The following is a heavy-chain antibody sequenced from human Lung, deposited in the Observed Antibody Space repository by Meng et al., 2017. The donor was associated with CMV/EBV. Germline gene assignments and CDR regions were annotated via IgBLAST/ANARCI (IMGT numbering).Heavy chain of an antibody. Sequence: SXAISGDSVSSNSAAWNWIRQSPSRGLEWLGRTYYRSKWYDGYAMAVKSRITINPDTSKNQFSLQLNSVTPEDTAVYYCARDYYDSGAYYYTEEYYHGLDVWGQGTMVTVSS. V-gene: IGHV6-1*01. D-gene: IGHD3-22*01. CDR3: ARDYYDSGAYYYTEEYYHGLDV. J-gene: IGHJ6*02. CDR2: TYYRSKWYD. CDR1: GDSVSSNSAA.